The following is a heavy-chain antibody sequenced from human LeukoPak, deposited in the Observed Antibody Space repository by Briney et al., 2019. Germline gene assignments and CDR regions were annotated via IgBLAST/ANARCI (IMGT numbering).Heavy chain of an antibody. CDR2: INHSGST. J-gene: IGHJ5*02. Sequence: SETLSLTCAVYGGSFSGYYWSWIRHPPGKGLEWIGEINHSGSTNYNPSLKSRVTISVDTSKNQFSLKLSSVTAADTAVYYCARGHHVVVVVAATTVSKYNWFDPWGQGTLVTVSS. V-gene: IGHV4-34*01. CDR3: ARGHHVVVVVAATTVSKYNWFDP. D-gene: IGHD2-15*01. CDR1: GGSFSGYY.